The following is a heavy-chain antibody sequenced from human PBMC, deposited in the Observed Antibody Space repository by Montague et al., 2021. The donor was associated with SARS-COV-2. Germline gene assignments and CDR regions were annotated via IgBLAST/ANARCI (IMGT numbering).Heavy chain of an antibody. CDR3: AREFRIELWQTNRYFDL. Sequence: SETLSLTCSVSGGSISGYYWSWIRQPPGKGLEWIGYIYHSGNTKYNPSLKSRVSISVDTSKNQFSLRLSSVTAADTAVYYCAREFRIELWQTNRYFDLWGRGTLVTVSS. D-gene: IGHD5-18*01. CDR1: GGSISGYY. CDR2: IYHSGNT. J-gene: IGHJ2*01. V-gene: IGHV4-59*01.